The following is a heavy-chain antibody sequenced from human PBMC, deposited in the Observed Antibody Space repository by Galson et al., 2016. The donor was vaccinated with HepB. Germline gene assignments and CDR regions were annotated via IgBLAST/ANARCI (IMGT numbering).Heavy chain of an antibody. V-gene: IGHV3-33*06. Sequence: SLRLSCAASGFTFNNHDMHWVHQAPGKGLDWVAVIWNDGSNKYYSDSVKGRFTISSDDVKNPVYQEMNSLSVEDTALYYCAKDYCTGFNCYVDGHYFDYWGQGVLVTVSS. CDR2: IWNDGSNK. J-gene: IGHJ4*02. D-gene: IGHD2-8*02. CDR1: GFTFNNHD. CDR3: AKDYCTGFNCYVDGHYFDY.